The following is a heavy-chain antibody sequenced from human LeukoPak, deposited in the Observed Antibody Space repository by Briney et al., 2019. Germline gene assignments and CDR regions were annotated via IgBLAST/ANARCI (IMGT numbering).Heavy chain of an antibody. CDR1: GFIVSSNY. V-gene: IGHV3-66*01. D-gene: IGHD1-26*01. CDR2: IYSGGST. CDR3: AREEYSGSYYFDY. J-gene: IGHJ4*02. Sequence: PGGSLRLSCAASGFIVSSNYMSWVRQAPGKGLEWVSVIYSGGSTYYADSVKGRFTISRDNSKNTLYLQMNSLRAEDTAVYYCAREEYSGSYYFDYWGQGTLVTVSS.